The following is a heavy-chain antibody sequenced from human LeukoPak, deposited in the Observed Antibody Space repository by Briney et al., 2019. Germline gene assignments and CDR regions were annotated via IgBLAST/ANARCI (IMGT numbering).Heavy chain of an antibody. CDR2: ISSSSSYI. D-gene: IGHD5-18*01. J-gene: IGHJ4*02. CDR3: AKLGQLWLLSYFDY. V-gene: IGHV3-11*03. Sequence: GGSLGLSCVASGFTFSDYYMSWIRQAPGKGLEWVSSISSSSSYIYYADSVKGRFTISRDNSKNTLYLQMNSLRAEDMAVYYCAKLGQLWLLSYFDYWGQGTLVTVSS. CDR1: GFTFSDYY.